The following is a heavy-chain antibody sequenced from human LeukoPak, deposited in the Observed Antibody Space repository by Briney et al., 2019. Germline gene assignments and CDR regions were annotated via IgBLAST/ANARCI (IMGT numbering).Heavy chain of an antibody. CDR1: GGSISSYY. V-gene: IGHV4-59*01. J-gene: IGHJ4*02. D-gene: IGHD3-22*01. Sequence: PSETLSLTCTVSGGSISSYYWSWIRQPPGKGLEWIGYIYYSGSTNYNPSLKSRVTISVDTSKNQFSLKLSSVTAADTAVYYCARAPDSSGYYYGIWGQGTLVTVSS. CDR3: ARAPDSSGYYYGI. CDR2: IYYSGST.